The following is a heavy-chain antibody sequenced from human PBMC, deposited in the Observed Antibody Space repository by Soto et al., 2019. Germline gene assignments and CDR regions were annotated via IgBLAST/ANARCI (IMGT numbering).Heavy chain of an antibody. D-gene: IGHD3-3*01. Sequence: SETLSLTCTVSGGSISSRSSYWGWIRQPPGKGLEWIGSINYSGSTYYNPSLKSRITISVDTSKNQFSLKLSSVTAADTAVYFCAKTGFWSDYRVADYWGLGTRVTVSS. CDR1: GGSISSRSSY. CDR3: AKTGFWSDYRVADY. J-gene: IGHJ4*02. CDR2: INYSGST. V-gene: IGHV4-39*01.